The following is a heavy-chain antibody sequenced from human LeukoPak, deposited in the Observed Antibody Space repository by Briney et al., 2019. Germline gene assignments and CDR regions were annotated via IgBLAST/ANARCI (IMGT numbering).Heavy chain of an antibody. CDR1: GGTFSSYA. CDR2: IIPIFGTA. V-gene: IGHV1-69*13. D-gene: IGHD2-2*01. CDR3: AREVVPAAGMDV. J-gene: IGHJ6*02. Sequence: RASVTVSCKASGGTFSSYAISWVRQAPGQGLEWMGGIIPIFGTANYAQKFQGRVTITADESTSTAYMELSSLRSEDTAVYYCAREVVPAAGMDVWGQGTTVTVSS.